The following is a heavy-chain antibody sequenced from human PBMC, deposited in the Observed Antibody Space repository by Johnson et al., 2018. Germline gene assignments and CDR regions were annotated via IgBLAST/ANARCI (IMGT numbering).Heavy chain of an antibody. V-gene: IGHV3-30*03. CDR1: GFTFSSYG. D-gene: IGHD6-19*01. CDR2: ISYDGSNK. J-gene: IGHJ3*02. CDR3: ASRYNIGYSSGEDAFDI. Sequence: QVQLQESGGGVVQPGRSLRLSCAASGFTFSSYGMHWVRQAPGKGLEWVAVISYDGSNKYYADSVKGRFTISRDNSKNTRYRQRNSLRAEDTAVYYCASRYNIGYSSGEDAFDIWGQGTMVTVSS.